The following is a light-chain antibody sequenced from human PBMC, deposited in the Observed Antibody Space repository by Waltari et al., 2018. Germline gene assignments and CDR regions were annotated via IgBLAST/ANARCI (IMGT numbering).Light chain of an antibody. CDR2: GND. Sequence: QSALTQPPSVSGTPGQRVTISCSGSYSNLGSRAVPWYQQLPGTAPKLLIYGNDHRPSGVPDRFSGSKSGTSASLAISGLQSEDEADYYCATWDDSLNWVFGGGTKLTVL. CDR3: ATWDDSLNWV. CDR1: YSNLGSRA. V-gene: IGLV1-44*01. J-gene: IGLJ3*02.